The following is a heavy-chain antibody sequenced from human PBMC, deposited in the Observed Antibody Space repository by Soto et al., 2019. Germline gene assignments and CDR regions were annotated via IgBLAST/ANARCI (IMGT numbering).Heavy chain of an antibody. Sequence: QVQLVESGGGVVQPGRSLRLSCAASGFTFSSYGMHWVRQAPGKGLEWVAVIWYDGSNKYFADSVKGRFTISRDNSKNTLYLQMSSLRAEDTAVYYCARVVLIVSVAGTVGIDYWGQGTLVTVSS. CDR3: ARVVLIVSVAGTVGIDY. V-gene: IGHV3-33*01. J-gene: IGHJ4*02. D-gene: IGHD6-19*01. CDR1: GFTFSSYG. CDR2: IWYDGSNK.